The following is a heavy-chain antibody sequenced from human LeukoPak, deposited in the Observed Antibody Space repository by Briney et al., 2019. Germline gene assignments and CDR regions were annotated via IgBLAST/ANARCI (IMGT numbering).Heavy chain of an antibody. Sequence: ASVKVSCKTSGYTFSTYGITWVRQAPGQGFQWMGWISAHSGNRKYAENFQGRISLTTDTYATTDSMELRSLTSDDTAVYYCARDLSSGGWTVEFDYWGQGSLVTVAS. D-gene: IGHD4-23*01. CDR2: ISAHSGNR. CDR1: GYTFSTYG. CDR3: ARDLSSGGWTVEFDY. V-gene: IGHV1-18*01. J-gene: IGHJ4*02.